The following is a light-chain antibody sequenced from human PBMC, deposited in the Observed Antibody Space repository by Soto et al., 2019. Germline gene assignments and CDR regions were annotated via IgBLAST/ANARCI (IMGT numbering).Light chain of an antibody. CDR2: AAS. CDR1: QSISSY. Sequence: DIQMTQSPSSLSASVGDIVTITFRASQSISSYLNWYQQKPGKAPKHLIYAASSLQSGVPSKFSGSGSVTDFTLTISSMQPEDFATYYCLQSYSTPLFGPGTKVDIK. J-gene: IGKJ3*01. V-gene: IGKV1-39*01. CDR3: LQSYSTPL.